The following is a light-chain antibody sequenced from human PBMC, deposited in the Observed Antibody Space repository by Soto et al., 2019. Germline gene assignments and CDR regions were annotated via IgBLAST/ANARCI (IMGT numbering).Light chain of an antibody. CDR1: QSVSNSY. J-gene: IGKJ1*01. CDR2: APS. Sequence: EIVLTQSPGTLSLSPGERATLSCRASQSVSNSYLAWYQQKPGQAPRLLIYAPSSKATGIPDRFSGSGSGTAFPHTLSALEPDDFAVYYCQQYASTRTFGQGTKVEIK. V-gene: IGKV3-20*01. CDR3: QQYASTRT.